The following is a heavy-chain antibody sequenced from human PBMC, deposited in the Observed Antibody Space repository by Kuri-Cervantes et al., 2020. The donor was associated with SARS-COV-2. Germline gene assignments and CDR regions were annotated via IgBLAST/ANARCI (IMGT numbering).Heavy chain of an antibody. CDR3: ATRVAGDPDYYYYYMDV. CDR2: IIPIIGTP. Sequence: SVKVSCKASGGTFSSYALSWVRQAPGQGHEWMGGIIPIIGTPNYAQKFQGRVTITADESTSTGYLELSSLRSEDTAVYYCATRVAGDPDYYYYYMDVWGTGTTVTSP. J-gene: IGHJ6*03. CDR1: GGTFSSYA. D-gene: IGHD7-27*01. V-gene: IGHV1-69*13.